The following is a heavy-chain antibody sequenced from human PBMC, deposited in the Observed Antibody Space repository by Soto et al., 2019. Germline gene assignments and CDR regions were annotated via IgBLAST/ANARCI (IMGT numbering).Heavy chain of an antibody. CDR1: GHTSTHNG. CDR3: ATDDMNRGRFDY. CDR2: ININRGDV. Sequence: ASVKVSCKASGHTSTHNGISWVRRAPGQGLEWMGWININRGDVNHAPKFQGRVTLTTDTSTTTAYMELRSLRLDDMALYFCATDDMNRGRFDYWGHGTLVTVSS. V-gene: IGHV1-18*03. J-gene: IGHJ4*01.